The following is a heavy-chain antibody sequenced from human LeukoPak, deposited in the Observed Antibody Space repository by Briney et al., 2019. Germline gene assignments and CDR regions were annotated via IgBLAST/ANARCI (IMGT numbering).Heavy chain of an antibody. J-gene: IGHJ6*03. Sequence: PGGSLRLSCAASGFTFSSYAMHWVRQAPGKGLEWVAVISYDGSNKFYADSVKGRFTFSRDNSKNTLYLQMNSLRAEDTAVYYCARDFDRRTRKIGRDSLYYYYYYMDVWGKGTTVTVSS. CDR2: ISYDGSNK. V-gene: IGHV3-30*04. D-gene: IGHD3-9*01. CDR3: ARDFDRRTRKIGRDSLYYYYYYMDV. CDR1: GFTFSSYA.